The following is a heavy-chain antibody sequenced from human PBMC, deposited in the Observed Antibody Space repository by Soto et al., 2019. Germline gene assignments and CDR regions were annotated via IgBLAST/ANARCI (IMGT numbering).Heavy chain of an antibody. D-gene: IGHD2-15*01. J-gene: IGHJ6*02. CDR2: ISYDGSNK. Sequence: QVQLVESGGGVVQPGRSLRLSCAASGFTFSSYAMHWVRQAPGKGLEWVAVISYDGSNKYYADSVKGRFTISRDNYKNTLYLQMNSLRAEDTAVYYCARDGRYCSGGSCSYGMDVWGQGTTVTVSS. CDR3: ARDGRYCSGGSCSYGMDV. CDR1: GFTFSSYA. V-gene: IGHV3-30-3*01.